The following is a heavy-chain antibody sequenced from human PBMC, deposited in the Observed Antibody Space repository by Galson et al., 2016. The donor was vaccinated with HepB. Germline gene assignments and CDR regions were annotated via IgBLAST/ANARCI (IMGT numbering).Heavy chain of an antibody. J-gene: IGHJ4*02. CDR2: ISFDSTTT. V-gene: IGHV3-48*02. CDR1: GLTFSRYS. CDR3: TADVGGGLRPFDY. D-gene: IGHD3-10*02. Sequence: SLRLSCAASGLTFSRYSLNWVRQAPGKGLEWVSYISFDSTTTYYADSLRGRFTISRDNAKNSLYLQMNGLRDDDAAVYYCTADVGGGLRPFDYWGQGTLVTVSS.